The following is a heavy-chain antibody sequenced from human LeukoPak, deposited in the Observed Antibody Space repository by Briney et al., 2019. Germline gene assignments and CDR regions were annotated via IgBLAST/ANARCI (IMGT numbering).Heavy chain of an antibody. CDR1: GGSISSGGYS. Sequence: SQTLSLTCAVSGGSISSGGYSWSWIRQPPGKGLEWIGYIYYSGSTNYNPSLKSRVTISVDTSKNQFSLKLSSVTAADTAVYYCARGSYGDYDFDYWGQGTLVTVSS. D-gene: IGHD4-17*01. V-gene: IGHV4-61*08. CDR3: ARGSYGDYDFDY. J-gene: IGHJ4*02. CDR2: IYYSGST.